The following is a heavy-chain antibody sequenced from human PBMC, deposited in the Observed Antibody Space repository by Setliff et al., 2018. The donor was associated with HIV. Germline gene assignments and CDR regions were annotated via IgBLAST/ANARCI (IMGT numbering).Heavy chain of an antibody. V-gene: IGHV3-21*01. Sequence: GGSLRLSCAASGFTFSSYSMNWVRQAPGKGLEWVSSISSSSSYIYYADSVKGRFTISRDNAKNSLYLQMNSLRAEDTAVYYCARDTRDGYRGVEYWYFDLWGRGTLVTVSS. J-gene: IGHJ2*01. D-gene: IGHD5-12*01. CDR3: ARDTRDGYRGVEYWYFDL. CDR1: GFTFSSYS. CDR2: ISSSSSYI.